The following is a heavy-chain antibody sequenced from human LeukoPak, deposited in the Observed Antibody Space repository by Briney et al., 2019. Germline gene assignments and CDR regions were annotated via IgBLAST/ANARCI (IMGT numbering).Heavy chain of an antibody. CDR1: GFSLSTSGVG. D-gene: IGHD2-15*01. CDR3: LTSGGDCSGGSCYQYYFDY. CDR2: IYWDDDK. Sequence: SGPTLVNPTQTLTLTCTFSGFSLSTSGVGVGWIRQPPGKALEWLALIYWDDDKRYSPSLKSRLTITKDTSKNQVVLTMTNMDPVDTATYYCLTSGGDCSGGSCYQYYFDYWGQGTLVTVSS. V-gene: IGHV2-5*02. J-gene: IGHJ4*02.